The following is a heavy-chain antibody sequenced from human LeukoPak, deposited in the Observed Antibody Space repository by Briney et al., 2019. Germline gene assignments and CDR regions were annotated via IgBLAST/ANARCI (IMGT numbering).Heavy chain of an antibody. Sequence: PGGSLRLSCAASGFTFSNYGMHWVRQAPGKGLEWVAVIWYDGSIKYYADSVKGRFSISRDNSKNTLYLQMNSLRAEDTAVYYCARYCSGGTCKLGYYYYGMDVWGQGITVTVSS. CDR1: GFTFSNYG. D-gene: IGHD2-15*01. CDR2: IWYDGSIK. CDR3: ARYCSGGTCKLGYYYYGMDV. V-gene: IGHV3-33*01. J-gene: IGHJ6*02.